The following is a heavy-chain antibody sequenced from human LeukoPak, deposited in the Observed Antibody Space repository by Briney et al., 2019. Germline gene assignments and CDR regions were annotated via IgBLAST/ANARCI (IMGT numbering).Heavy chain of an antibody. V-gene: IGHV3-7*01. D-gene: IGHD4-11*01. CDR1: GFTFSSYW. J-gene: IGHJ5*02. CDR2: IKQDGSEK. Sequence: GGSLRLSCAASGFTFSSYWMSWVRQAPGKGLEWVANIKQDGSEKYYVDSVKGQFTISRDNAKNSLYLQMNSLRAEDTAVYYCARDTVFRQNWFDPWGQGTLVTVSS. CDR3: ARDTVFRQNWFDP.